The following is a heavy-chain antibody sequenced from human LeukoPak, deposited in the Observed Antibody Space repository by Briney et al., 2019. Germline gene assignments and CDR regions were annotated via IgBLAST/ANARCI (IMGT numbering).Heavy chain of an antibody. V-gene: IGHV3-23*01. CDR1: GFTFSSYW. Sequence: PGGSLRLSCAASGFTFSSYWMHWGRQAPGKGLEWVSSISGSGDNTYYADSVKGRFTISRDNSKNTLYLQMNTLRAEDTALYYCAKQGNAYDVWGQGTLVTVSS. CDR2: ISGSGDNT. CDR3: AKQGNAYDV. J-gene: IGHJ3*01.